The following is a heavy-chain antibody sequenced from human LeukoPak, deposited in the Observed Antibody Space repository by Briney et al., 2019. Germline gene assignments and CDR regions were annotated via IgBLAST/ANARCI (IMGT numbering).Heavy chain of an antibody. V-gene: IGHV4-31*03. J-gene: IGHJ4*02. CDR3: ARAPTTVVLYYFDY. CDR2: IYYSGST. CDR1: GGSISSGGYY. Sequence: PSETLSLTCTVSGGSISSGGYYWSWIRQHPGKGLEWIGYIYYSGSTYYNPSLKSRVTISVDTSKNQFSLKLSSVTAADTAVYYCARAPTTVVLYYFDYWGQGTLVTVSS. D-gene: IGHD4-23*01.